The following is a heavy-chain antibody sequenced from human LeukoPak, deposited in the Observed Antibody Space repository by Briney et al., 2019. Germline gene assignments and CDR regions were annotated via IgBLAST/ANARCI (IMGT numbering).Heavy chain of an antibody. CDR1: GGSISSGSYY. V-gene: IGHV4-61*02. Sequence: SGTLSLTCTVSGGSISSGSYYWSWIRQPARKGLGWIGCIYTSGSSNCNPSLKSRVSISVDTSKNHFSLKLSSVTAADTAVYYCARESYYYDSSGYYYFDYWGQGTLVTVSS. J-gene: IGHJ4*02. CDR3: ARESYYYDSSGYYYFDY. CDR2: IYTSGSS. D-gene: IGHD3-22*01.